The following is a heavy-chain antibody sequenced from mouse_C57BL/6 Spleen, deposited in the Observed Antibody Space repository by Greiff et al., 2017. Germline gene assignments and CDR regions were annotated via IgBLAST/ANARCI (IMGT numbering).Heavy chain of an antibody. V-gene: IGHV1-82*01. CDR1: GYAFSSSW. J-gene: IGHJ4*01. Sequence: QVQLQQSGPELVKPGASVKISCKASGYAFSSSWMNWVKQRPGKGLEWIGRIYPGDGDTNYNGKFKGKATLTADKSSSTAYMQLSSLTSEDSAVYFCATNLTGTDYAMDYWGQGTSVTVSS. D-gene: IGHD4-1*01. CDR2: IYPGDGDT. CDR3: ATNLTGTDYAMDY.